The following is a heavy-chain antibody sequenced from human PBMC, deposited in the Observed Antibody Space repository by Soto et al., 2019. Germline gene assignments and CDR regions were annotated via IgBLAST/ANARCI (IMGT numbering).Heavy chain of an antibody. J-gene: IGHJ4*02. CDR1: GFIFSAYT. Sequence: EVQLVESGGGLVKPGGSLRLSCAASGFIFSAYTMTWVRQAPGKGLEWVSSITDSGDETYYSDSVKGRFTITRDNPKNTVFLLLNSLRAEDTARYYCAKDASGRVAARFDHWGQGSLVTVSS. CDR2: ITDSGDET. D-gene: IGHD6-13*01. CDR3: AKDASGRVAARFDH. V-gene: IGHV3-23*04.